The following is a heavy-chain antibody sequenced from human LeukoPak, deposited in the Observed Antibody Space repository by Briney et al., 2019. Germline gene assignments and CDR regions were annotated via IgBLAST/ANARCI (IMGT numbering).Heavy chain of an antibody. J-gene: IGHJ2*01. CDR1: GFTVSSNY. V-gene: IGHV3-53*01. CDR2: IYSGGST. D-gene: IGHD3-10*01. CDR3: ARTVRAYWYFDL. Sequence: GGSLRLSCAASGFTVSSNYMSWVRQAPGKGLEWVSVIYSGGSTYYADSVKGRFTISRDNSKNTLYLQMNSLRAEDTAVYYCARTVRAYWYFDLWGRGTLVTVSS.